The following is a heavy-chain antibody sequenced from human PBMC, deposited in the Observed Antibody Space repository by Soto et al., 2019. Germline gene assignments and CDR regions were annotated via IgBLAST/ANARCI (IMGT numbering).Heavy chain of an antibody. V-gene: IGHV4-30-4*01. Sequence: QVQLQESGPGLVKPSETLSLTCTVSGGSISGGVHSWSWIRQPPGKGLEWIGHIFDSGSTYYNPSLKSRLTISVDTSKNHVSLRLSSVTAADTAVYYCARDIMPLTNDWYFDLWGRGTLVTVSS. CDR1: GGSISGGVHS. D-gene: IGHD2-8*01. CDR2: IFDSGST. CDR3: ARDIMPLTNDWYFDL. J-gene: IGHJ2*01.